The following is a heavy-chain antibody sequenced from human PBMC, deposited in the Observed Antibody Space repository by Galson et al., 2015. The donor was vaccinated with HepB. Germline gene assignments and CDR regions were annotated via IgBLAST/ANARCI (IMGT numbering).Heavy chain of an antibody. Sequence: SLRLSCAASGFTFSRYGMHWVRQAPGKGLEWVAVISYDGSNKYYADSVKGRFTISGDNSKNTLYLQMNSLRAEDTAVYYCARFRRSGSSWHAPLFDYWGQGTLVTVSS. CDR2: ISYDGSNK. CDR1: GFTFSRYG. V-gene: IGHV3-30*03. CDR3: ARFRRSGSSWHAPLFDY. D-gene: IGHD6-13*01. J-gene: IGHJ4*02.